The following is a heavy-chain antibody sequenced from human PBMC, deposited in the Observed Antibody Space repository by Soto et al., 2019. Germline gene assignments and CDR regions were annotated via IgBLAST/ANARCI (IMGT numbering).Heavy chain of an antibody. V-gene: IGHV1-69*13. D-gene: IGHD2-21*02. CDR3: AKDDVSGDGLWLVSD. CDR1: GGSFSSYA. CDR2: IIPVFGTA. J-gene: IGHJ4*02. Sequence: SVKVSCKASGGSFSSYAISWVRQAPGQGLEWMGGIIPVFGTANYAQKFQGRVTITADESTSTVYMELSSLRSEDTAIYYCAKDDVSGDGLWLVSDWGQGTPVTVSS.